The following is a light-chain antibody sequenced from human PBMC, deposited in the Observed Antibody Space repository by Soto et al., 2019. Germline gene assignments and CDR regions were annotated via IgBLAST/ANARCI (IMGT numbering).Light chain of an antibody. J-gene: IGKJ1*01. CDR2: GAS. V-gene: IGKV3-20*01. CDR1: QSVSSSY. CDR3: QQYGMSPWT. Sequence: EIVLTQSPGTLSLSPGERATLSCRASQSVSSSYLGWYQQKPGQAPRLLIYGASSRATGIPDRFSGSSSGTYSTLTISRLEHEDFAVYYLQQYGMSPWTFGQGTKVEIK.